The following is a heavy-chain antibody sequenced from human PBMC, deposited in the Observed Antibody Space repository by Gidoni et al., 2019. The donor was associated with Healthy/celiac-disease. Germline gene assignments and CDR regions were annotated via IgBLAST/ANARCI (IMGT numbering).Heavy chain of an antibody. D-gene: IGHD1-26*01. J-gene: IGHJ4*02. CDR2: MSYDGSNK. CDR3: ARDRRDSGSYRYFDY. CDR1: AFAFSRYA. Sequence: QVQLVDSGGCLVQPVRSLSASCSAPAFAFSRYAMNWVRQAPGKGPAWVAVMSYDGSNKDYADSVKGRFTISRDNSKNTLYLQMNSLRAEDTAVYYCARDRRDSGSYRYFDYWGQGTLVTVSS. V-gene: IGHV3-30-3*01.